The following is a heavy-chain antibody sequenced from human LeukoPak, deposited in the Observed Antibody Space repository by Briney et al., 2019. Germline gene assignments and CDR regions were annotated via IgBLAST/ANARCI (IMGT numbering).Heavy chain of an antibody. CDR1: GGSFSGYY. CDR3: ARGPITMVGNENWFDP. CDR2: INHSGST. D-gene: IGHD3-10*01. V-gene: IGHV4-34*01. J-gene: IGHJ5*02. Sequence: PSETLSLTCADYGGSFSGYYWSWIRQPPGKGLEWIGEINHSGSTNYNPSLKSRVTISVDTSKNQFSLKLSSVTAADTAVYYCARGPITMVGNENWFDPWGQGTLVTVSS.